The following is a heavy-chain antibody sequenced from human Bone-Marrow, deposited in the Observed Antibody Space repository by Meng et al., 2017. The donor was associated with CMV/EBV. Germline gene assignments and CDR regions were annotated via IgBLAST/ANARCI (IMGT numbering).Heavy chain of an antibody. V-gene: IGHV3-21*06. J-gene: IGHJ6*04. D-gene: IGHD3-16*01. CDR3: ARLGGGNYYYYAMEA. Sequence: GESLKISCAASGFTFSRYNMHWVRQAPGKGLEWVSSISSGSYNIDYADSVKGRFTISRDNAKNSLFLQMNSLRAEDTAVYYCARLGGGNYYYYAMEAWGKGTTVTVSS. CDR1: GFTFSRYN. CDR2: ISSGSYNI.